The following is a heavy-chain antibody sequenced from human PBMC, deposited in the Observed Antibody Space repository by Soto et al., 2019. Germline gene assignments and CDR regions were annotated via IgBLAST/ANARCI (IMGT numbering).Heavy chain of an antibody. CDR1: GGSVSSTNW. J-gene: IGHJ4*02. CDR3: ARDRAVSARGSFDY. Sequence: QVQLQESGPGLVEHSGTLSLTCAVSGGSVSSTNWWSWVRQPPGKGLEWIGEIYHSGSTYYNPALKSRVTISVDKSKNQFSLRLSSVTAADTAVYFCARDRAVSARGSFDYWGQGTLVTVSS. CDR2: IYHSGST. D-gene: IGHD6-19*01. V-gene: IGHV4-4*02.